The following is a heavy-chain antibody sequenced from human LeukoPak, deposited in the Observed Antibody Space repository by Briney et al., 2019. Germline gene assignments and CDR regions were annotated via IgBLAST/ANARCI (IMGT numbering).Heavy chain of an antibody. J-gene: IGHJ5*02. CDR2: INTNSGVT. CDR3: TRDRLSKWFDP. D-gene: IGHD5-12*01. Sequence: ASVKVSCKASGLTFTGVNYIHWVRQAPGQGPEWMGWINTNSGVTDYARKFQGRVTMTRDTSTSTAYMELYRLTSDGMAMYYCTRDRLSKWFDPWGQGTLVTVSS. V-gene: IGHV1-2*02. CDR1: GLTFTGVNY.